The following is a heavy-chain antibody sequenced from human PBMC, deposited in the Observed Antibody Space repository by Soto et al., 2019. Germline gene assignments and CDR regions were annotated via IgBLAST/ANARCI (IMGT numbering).Heavy chain of an antibody. J-gene: IGHJ5*02. D-gene: IGHD3-9*01. CDR2: ISSSSSTI. CDR3: ASTRYFDWLSRGDWFDP. CDR1: GFTFSSYS. Sequence: GGSLRLSCAASGFTFSSYSMNWVRQAPGKGLEWVSYISSSSSTIYYADSVKGRFTISRDNAKNSLYLQMNSLRDEDTAVYYCASTRYFDWLSRGDWFDPWGQGTLVTVSS. V-gene: IGHV3-48*02.